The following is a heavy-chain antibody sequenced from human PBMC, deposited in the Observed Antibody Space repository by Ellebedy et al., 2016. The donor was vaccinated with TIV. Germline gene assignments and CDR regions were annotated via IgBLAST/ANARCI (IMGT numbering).Heavy chain of an antibody. V-gene: IGHV4-4*02. J-gene: IGHJ4*02. Sequence: MPSETLSLTCTVSGGAITSSNWWTCVRQPPGRGLEWIGEVYLGGSTNYNPSLERRVTISIDKSKSPFSLNLTSVSAADTAVYYCASEADYWGPGTLVTVSS. CDR2: VYLGGST. CDR1: GGAITSSNW. CDR3: ASEADY.